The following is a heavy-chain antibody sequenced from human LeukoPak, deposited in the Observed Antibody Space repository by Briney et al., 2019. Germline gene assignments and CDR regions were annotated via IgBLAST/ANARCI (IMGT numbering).Heavy chain of an antibody. CDR2: VYYSGST. Sequence: SQTLSLTCTVSGSSISSDEYYWSWVRQHPGKGLEWIGYVYYSGSTYYNPSLKSRVTISVDTSKNQFSLKLSSVTAADTAVYYCARDSYYGSGMFDPWGQGTLVTVSS. D-gene: IGHD3-10*01. J-gene: IGHJ5*02. CDR3: ARDSYYGSGMFDP. V-gene: IGHV4-31*03. CDR1: GSSISSDEYY.